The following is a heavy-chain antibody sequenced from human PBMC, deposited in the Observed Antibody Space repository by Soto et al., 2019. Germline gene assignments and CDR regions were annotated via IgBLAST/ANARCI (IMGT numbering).Heavy chain of an antibody. CDR3: VRGRVGTGAFDI. D-gene: IGHD1-1*01. Sequence: EVQLVESGGGLQQPGGSLRLSCAASGFTFSSYAMSWVRRTPGEGLEWVSATNGDGSKTYIAESVKGRFTISRDNSTNTLFLEMHSLRAVDTAVYHCVRGRVGTGAFDIWGQGTLVTVSS. CDR2: TNGDGSKT. V-gene: IGHV3-23*04. CDR1: GFTFSSYA. J-gene: IGHJ3*02.